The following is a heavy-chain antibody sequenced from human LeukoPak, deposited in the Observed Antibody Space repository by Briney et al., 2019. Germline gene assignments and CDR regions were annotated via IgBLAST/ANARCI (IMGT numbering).Heavy chain of an antibody. V-gene: IGHV3-11*01. CDR2: ISSSGSTI. CDR3: ARASDGWLPLVYCQH. Sequence: PGGSLRLSCAASGFTFSDYYMSWIRQAPGKGLEWVSYISSSGSTIYYADSVKGRFTISRDNAKNSLYLQMNSLRAEDTAVYYCARASDGWLPLVYCQHWGQGTLVTVSS. CDR1: GFTFSDYY. D-gene: IGHD5-12*01. J-gene: IGHJ1*01.